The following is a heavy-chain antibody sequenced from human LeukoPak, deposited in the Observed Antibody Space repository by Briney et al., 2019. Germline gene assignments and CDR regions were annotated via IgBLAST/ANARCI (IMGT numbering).Heavy chain of an antibody. CDR3: TTGARLAHKYYYDMDV. CDR2: IKSKADSETT. V-gene: IGHV3-15*01. CDR1: GFTFSNTC. Sequence: KPGGSLRLSCAASGFTFSNTCMSWVRQAPGKGLEWVGRIKSKADSETTDYAAPVKGKFTISRKESKNTLYQEMNSLKTEDTAVYYCTTGARLAHKYYYDMDVWGKGTTVTVSS. J-gene: IGHJ6*03.